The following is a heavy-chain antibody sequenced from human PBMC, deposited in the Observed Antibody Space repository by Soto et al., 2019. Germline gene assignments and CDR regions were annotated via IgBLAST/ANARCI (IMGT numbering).Heavy chain of an antibody. CDR3: SKFKYSTSVRYLQH. CDR2: IYPSDSDS. Sequence: LGESLKISCKASGYSFTNYWIAWVRQMPGKGLEYMGIIYPSDSDSRYSPSFQGQVTFSADKSINTAYLQWTSLKASDTAIYYCSKFKYSTSVRYLQHWGQGTPVTVSS. CDR1: GYSFTNYW. J-gene: IGHJ1*01. D-gene: IGHD6-6*01. V-gene: IGHV5-51*01.